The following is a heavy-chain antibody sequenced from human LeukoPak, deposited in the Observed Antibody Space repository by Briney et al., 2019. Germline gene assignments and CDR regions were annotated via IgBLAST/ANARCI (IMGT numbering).Heavy chain of an antibody. D-gene: IGHD6-19*01. CDR3: TRGLLAVAGTEY. CDR1: GFTFSSYR. CDR2: INTDGSNT. J-gene: IGHJ4*02. V-gene: IGHV3-74*01. Sequence: PGGSLRLSCAASGFTFSSYRMHWVRQAPGKGLVWVSRINTDGSNTNYADSVKGRFTISRDNAKNTLYLQMNSLRDEDTAVYYCTRGLLAVAGTEYWGQGTLVTVSS.